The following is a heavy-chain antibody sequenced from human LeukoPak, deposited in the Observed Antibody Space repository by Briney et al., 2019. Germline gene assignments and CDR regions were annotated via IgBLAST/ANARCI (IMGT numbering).Heavy chain of an antibody. V-gene: IGHV1-18*01. CDR3: ARGREIVVGPAAMGDWFDP. Sequence: ASVKVSCKASGYTFTSYGISWVRQAPAQGLEWMGWISAYNGNTNYAQKLQGRVTMTTDTSTSTAYMELRSLRSDDTAVYYCARGREIVVGPAAMGDWFDPWGQGTLVTVSS. J-gene: IGHJ5*02. D-gene: IGHD2-2*01. CDR1: GYTFTSYG. CDR2: ISAYNGNT.